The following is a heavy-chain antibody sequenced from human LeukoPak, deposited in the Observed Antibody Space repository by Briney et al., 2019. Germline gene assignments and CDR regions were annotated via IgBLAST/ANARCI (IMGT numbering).Heavy chain of an antibody. CDR2: INHSGST. D-gene: IGHD2-21*02. J-gene: IGHJ4*01. Sequence: SETLSLTCAVNGGSFSRYYWSWIRQPPGKGLEWIGEINHSGSTNYNPSLKSRVTISLDTSKNQFSLSLNSVTAADTAIFYCARSMVTTDRNFDHWGQGTLVTVSS. CDR1: GGSFSRYY. V-gene: IGHV4-34*01. CDR3: ARSMVTTDRNFDH.